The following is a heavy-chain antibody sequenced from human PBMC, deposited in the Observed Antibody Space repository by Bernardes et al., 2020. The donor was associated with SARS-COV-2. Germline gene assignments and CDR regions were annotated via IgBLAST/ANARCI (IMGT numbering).Heavy chain of an antibody. J-gene: IGHJ5*02. CDR3: ATAPTVTTSNWFDP. CDR1: GYTLTDLS. D-gene: IGHD4-17*01. Sequence: ASVKVSCKVSGYTLTDLSMHWVRQAPGKGLEWMGGFDPEDGETIYAQKFQGRVTMTEDTSTDTAYMELSSLRSEDTAVYYCATAPTVTTSNWFDPWGQGTLVTVSS. CDR2: FDPEDGET. V-gene: IGHV1-24*01.